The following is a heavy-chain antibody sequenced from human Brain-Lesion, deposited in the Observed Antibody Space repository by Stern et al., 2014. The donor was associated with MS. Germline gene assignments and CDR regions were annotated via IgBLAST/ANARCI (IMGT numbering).Heavy chain of an antibody. CDR2: IYYSGNT. D-gene: IGHD2-15*01. CDR3: AGEEDIRYCSGGSCTGNWFDP. J-gene: IGHJ5*02. V-gene: IGHV4-39*01. CDR1: GGSVSSTSYA. Sequence: QVQLQESGPGLVKPSETLSLTCTVAGGSVSSTSYAWAWIRQPPGKGLEWIGTIYYSGNTYYSPSLKSRLTISLNTSKNKVSLQRRSVTAADTAVYYCAGEEDIRYCSGGSCTGNWFDPWGQGTLVTVSS.